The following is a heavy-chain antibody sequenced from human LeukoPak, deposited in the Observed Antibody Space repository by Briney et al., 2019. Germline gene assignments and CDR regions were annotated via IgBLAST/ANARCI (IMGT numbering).Heavy chain of an antibody. V-gene: IGHV3-49*04. Sequence: PGGSLRLSCTASGFTFGDYAMSWVRQAPGKGLEWVGFIRSKAYGGTTEYAASVKGRLTISRDDSKSIAYLQMNSLKTEDTAVYYCTRDRTEWFPKLDYFDYWGQGTLVTVSS. D-gene: IGHD3-3*01. CDR3: TRDRTEWFPKLDYFDY. CDR2: IRSKAYGGTT. CDR1: GFTFGDYA. J-gene: IGHJ4*02.